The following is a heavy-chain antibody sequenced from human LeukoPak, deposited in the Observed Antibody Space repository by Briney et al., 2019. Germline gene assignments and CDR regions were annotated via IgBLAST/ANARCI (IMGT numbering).Heavy chain of an antibody. CDR1: GFAFGSYA. CDR3: SKQVDLDAADAFDI. D-gene: IGHD2-15*01. J-gene: IGHJ3*02. Sequence: GGSLRLSCAASGFAFGSYAMGWVRQAPGKGLEWVSAISGSDDSTYYADSVKGRFTTSRDKSKNTLYLQMNSLRAEDTAVYYCSKQVDLDAADAFDICGQGTMLTVSP. V-gene: IGHV3-23*01. CDR2: ISGSDDST.